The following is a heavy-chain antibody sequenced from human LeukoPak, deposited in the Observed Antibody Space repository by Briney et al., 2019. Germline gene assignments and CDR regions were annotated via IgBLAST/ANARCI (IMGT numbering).Heavy chain of an antibody. Sequence: GGSLRLSCTVSGFTVSSNSMSWVRQAPGKGLEWVSFIYSDNTHYSDSVKGRFTISRDNAKNSLYLQMNSLRAEDTAVYYCARDPHGDYGRIDAFDIWGQGTMVTVSS. CDR2: IYSDNT. J-gene: IGHJ3*02. CDR1: GFTVSSNS. V-gene: IGHV3-53*01. D-gene: IGHD4-17*01. CDR3: ARDPHGDYGRIDAFDI.